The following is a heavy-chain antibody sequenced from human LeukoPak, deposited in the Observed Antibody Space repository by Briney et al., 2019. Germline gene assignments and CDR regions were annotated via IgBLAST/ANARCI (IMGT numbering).Heavy chain of an antibody. CDR2: IYYSGST. CDR1: GDSISSYY. J-gene: IGHJ4*02. CDR3: ARIEYSNGHLDY. D-gene: IGHD2/OR15-2a*01. Sequence: SETLSLTCTVSGDSISSYYWSWIRQPPGKRLEWIRYIYYSGSTNYNPSLKSRVTISVDTSKDQFSLKLGPVTAADTAVYYCARIEYSNGHLDYWGQGTLVTVSS. V-gene: IGHV4-59*01.